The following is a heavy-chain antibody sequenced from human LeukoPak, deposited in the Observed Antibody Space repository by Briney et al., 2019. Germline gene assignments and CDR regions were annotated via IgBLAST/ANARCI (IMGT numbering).Heavy chain of an antibody. Sequence: GGSLRLSCAASGFTFSTYAMSWVRQAPGKGLEWVSGISGSGGSTYYADSVKGRFTLFRDNSKNTLHLQMNSLRAEDTAIYYCARAPSYSGGRFDVWGQGTMGTVSS. CDR1: GFTFSTYA. CDR2: ISGSGGST. D-gene: IGHD6-19*01. CDR3: ARAPSYSGGRFDV. J-gene: IGHJ3*01. V-gene: IGHV3-23*01.